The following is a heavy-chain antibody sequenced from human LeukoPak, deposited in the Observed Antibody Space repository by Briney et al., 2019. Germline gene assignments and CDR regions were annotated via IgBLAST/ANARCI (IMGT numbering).Heavy chain of an antibody. V-gene: IGHV3-53*01. D-gene: IGHD3-10*01. J-gene: IGHJ4*02. Sequence: GGSLRLSCAASGFTVSSNYMSWVRQAPGKGLEWVSVIYSGGSTYYAGSVKGRFTISRDNSKNTLYLQMNSLRAEDTAVYYCATTHPMGILDYWGQGTLVTVSS. CDR1: GFTVSSNY. CDR3: ATTHPMGILDY. CDR2: IYSGGST.